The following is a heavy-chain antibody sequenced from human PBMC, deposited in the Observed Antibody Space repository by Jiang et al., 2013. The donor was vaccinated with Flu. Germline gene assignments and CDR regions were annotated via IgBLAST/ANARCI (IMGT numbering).Heavy chain of an antibody. D-gene: IGHD5-24*01. Sequence: SGAEVKKPGSSVRVSCKTSGGTSNRYAISWVRQAPGQGLEWMGGIIPVFGTVNDAEKFQGRVTITADKSTSTAYMELSSLRFDDTAVYFCVRDEDGYNYLYGPRFDSWGQGTLVTVSS. CDR3: VRDEDGYNYLYGPRFDS. CDR1: GGTSNRYA. CDR2: IIPVFGTV. J-gene: IGHJ4*02. V-gene: IGHV1-69*06.